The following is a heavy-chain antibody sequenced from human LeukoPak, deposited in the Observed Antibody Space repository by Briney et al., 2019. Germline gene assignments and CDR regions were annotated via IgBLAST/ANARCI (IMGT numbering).Heavy chain of an antibody. Sequence: PGGSLRLSCAASGLTVSSNYMSWVRQAPGKGLEWVSLIYSDGSTYYADSVKGRFSISRHNSKNTLYLQMNSLRAEDTAVYYCAISSSGDNGYYYGMDVWGQGTLVTVSS. D-gene: IGHD3-3*01. J-gene: IGHJ6*02. CDR3: AISSSGDNGYYYGMDV. CDR2: IYSDGST. V-gene: IGHV3-53*04. CDR1: GLTVSSNY.